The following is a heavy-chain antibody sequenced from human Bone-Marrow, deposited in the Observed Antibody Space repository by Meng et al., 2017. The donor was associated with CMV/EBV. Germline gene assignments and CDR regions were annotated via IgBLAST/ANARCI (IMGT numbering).Heavy chain of an antibody. CDR2: AYYSGNT. Sequence: SETLSLTCTVSGGSISSSHHYWGWIRQPPGKGLQWIGIAYYSGNTYYNPSLKSRVTISVDTSKNQFSLKLRSMTAADTAVYYCARERKDSSGWYSYYGMDVWGQWTTVTFSS. J-gene: IGHJ6*02. CDR1: GGSISSSHHY. D-gene: IGHD6-19*01. CDR3: ARERKDSSGWYSYYGMDV. V-gene: IGHV4-39*07.